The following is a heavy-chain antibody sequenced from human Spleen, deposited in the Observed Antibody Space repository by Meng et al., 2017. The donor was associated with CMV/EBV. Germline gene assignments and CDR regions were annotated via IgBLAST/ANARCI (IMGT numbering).Heavy chain of an antibody. CDR1: GFTFSSYA. Sequence: GGSLRLSCAASGFTFSSYAMHWVRQAPGKGLEWVSVIYSGGSSTYYADSVKGRFTISRDNSKNTLYLQMNSLRAEDTAVYYCARVSGYCSSTSCYRPFDYWGQGTLVTVSS. V-gene: IGHV3-NL1*01. CDR2: IYSGGSST. J-gene: IGHJ4*02. D-gene: IGHD2-2*02. CDR3: ARVSGYCSSTSCYRPFDY.